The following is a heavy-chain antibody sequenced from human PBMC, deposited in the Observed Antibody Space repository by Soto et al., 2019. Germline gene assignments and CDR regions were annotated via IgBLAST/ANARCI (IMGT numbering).Heavy chain of an antibody. Sequence: SGFTFSSYAMSWVRQAPGNGLEWVSLISGSGGGTEYADSVKGRFTISRDNAKNTIYLQMNSLRVEDTAVYYCARDRPHSWLDPWGQGTLVTVSS. CDR1: GFTFSSYA. CDR3: ARDRPHSWLDP. D-gene: IGHD4-4*01. V-gene: IGHV3-23*01. J-gene: IGHJ5*02. CDR2: ISGSGGGT.